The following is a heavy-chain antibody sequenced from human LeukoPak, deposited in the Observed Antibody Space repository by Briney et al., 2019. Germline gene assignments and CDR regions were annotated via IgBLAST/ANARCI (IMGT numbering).Heavy chain of an antibody. CDR1: GGSFTSADNY. J-gene: IGHJ4*02. V-gene: IGHV4-30-4*01. D-gene: IGHD2-15*01. Sequence: KTSGTLSLTCAASGGSFTSADNYCSWIRQPPGKGLEWIWYIHYSGSTFYNPSLKSRVTMSVDTSKNQFSLKLNSVTAADTAVYYCARGELLYDYWGQGTLVTVSS. CDR3: ARGELLYDY. CDR2: IHYSGST.